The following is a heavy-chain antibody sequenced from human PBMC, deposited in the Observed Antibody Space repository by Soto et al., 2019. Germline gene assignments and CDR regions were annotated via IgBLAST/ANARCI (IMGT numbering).Heavy chain of an antibody. D-gene: IGHD2-15*01. J-gene: IGHJ6*02. CDR1: GYSFTSYW. V-gene: IGHV5-51*01. Sequence: PGESLKISCQGSGYSFTSYWIGWVRQMPGKGLEWMGIIYPGDSDTRYSPSFQGQVTISADKSISTAYLQWSSLKASDTAMYYCARHAPYCSGGSCYYYYYGMDVWGQGTTVTVSS. CDR3: ARHAPYCSGGSCYYYYYGMDV. CDR2: IYPGDSDT.